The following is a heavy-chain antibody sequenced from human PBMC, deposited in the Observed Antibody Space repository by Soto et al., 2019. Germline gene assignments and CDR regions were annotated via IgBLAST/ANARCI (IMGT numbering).Heavy chain of an antibody. V-gene: IGHV3-53*01. CDR2: IYSDGST. J-gene: IGHJ4*01. CDR1: GFTVSSIY. CDR3: ARVGMSSGWYFDY. Sequence: GGSLRLSCAASGFTVSSIYMSWVRQAPGKGLEWVSVIYSDGSTYYADSVKGRFTISRDNSKSTLYLQMNSLRAEDSAVYYCARVGMSSGWYFDYWGQGTLVTVSS. D-gene: IGHD6-19*01.